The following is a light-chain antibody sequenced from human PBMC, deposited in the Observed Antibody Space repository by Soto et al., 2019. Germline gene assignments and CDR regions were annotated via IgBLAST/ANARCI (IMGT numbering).Light chain of an antibody. CDR1: SSDVGGYNY. V-gene: IGLV2-14*01. CDR2: EVS. Sequence: QSALTQPASVSGSPGQSITIYCTGTSSDVGGYNYVSWYQQHPGKAPKHMIYEVSYWPSGVSNRFSGSKSGNTASLTISGPQAEDEADYYSSSYSSSSTLVFGGGTKVTVL. CDR3: SSYSSSSTLV. J-gene: IGLJ2*01.